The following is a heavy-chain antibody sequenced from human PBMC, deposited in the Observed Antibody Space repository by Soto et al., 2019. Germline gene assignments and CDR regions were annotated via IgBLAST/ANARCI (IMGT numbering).Heavy chain of an antibody. J-gene: IGHJ5*02. D-gene: IGHD2-21*01. CDR3: ARYSPPKKSFDSNPGWLDP. Sequence: QVQLQESGPGLVLPSETLSLTCTVSGGSMNSYYWTWVRQPPGKGLGWIGYVYDSGTSKYNASLESRITMSRDTSRNQFSLSLSYVTAADTAVYFCARYSPPKKSFDSNPGWLDPWGQGTLVAVSS. CDR1: GGSMNSYY. V-gene: IGHV4-59*01. CDR2: VYDSGTS.